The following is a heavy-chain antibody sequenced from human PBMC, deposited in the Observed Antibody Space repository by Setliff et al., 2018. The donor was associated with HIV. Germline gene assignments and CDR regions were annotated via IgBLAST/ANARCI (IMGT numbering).Heavy chain of an antibody. CDR1: GYTFTSYA. D-gene: IGHD4-17*01. Sequence: ASVKVSCKASGYTFTSYAMNWVRQAPGQGLEWMGWINTNTGNPTYAQGFTGRFAFSLDTSVSTAYLQISSLKAEDTAVYYCAREGASVTPETNAFDIWGQGTMVTVSS. CDR2: INTNTGNP. J-gene: IGHJ3*02. V-gene: IGHV7-4-1*02. CDR3: AREGASVTPETNAFDI.